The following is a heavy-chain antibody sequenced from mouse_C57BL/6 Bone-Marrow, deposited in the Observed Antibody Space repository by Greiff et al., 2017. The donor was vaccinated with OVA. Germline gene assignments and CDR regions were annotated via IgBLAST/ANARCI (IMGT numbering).Heavy chain of an antibody. Sequence: EVKLQESGPGLVKPSQTVFLTCTVTGISITTGNYRWSWIRQFPGNKLEWIGYIYYSGTITYNPSLTSRTTITRDTPKNQFFLEMNSLTAEDTATYYCARLYDYDGYYFDYWGQGTTLTVSS. CDR3: ARLYDYDGYYFDY. D-gene: IGHD2-4*01. J-gene: IGHJ2*01. CDR2: IYYSGTI. V-gene: IGHV3-5*01. CDR1: GISITTGNYR.